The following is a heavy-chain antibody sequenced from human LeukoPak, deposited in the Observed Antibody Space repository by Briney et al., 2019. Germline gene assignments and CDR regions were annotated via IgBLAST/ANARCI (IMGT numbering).Heavy chain of an antibody. J-gene: IGHJ6*02. D-gene: IGHD2-2*01. V-gene: IGHV1-2*02. CDR3: ARKFPAYQYQLLHYGMDV. Sequence: AASVKVSCKASGYTFTGYYMHWVRQAPGQGLEWMGWINPNSGGTNYAQKFQGRVTMTRDTSISTAYMELSRLRSDDTAVYYCARKFPAYQYQLLHYGMDVWGQGTTVTVSS. CDR1: GYTFTGYY. CDR2: INPNSGGT.